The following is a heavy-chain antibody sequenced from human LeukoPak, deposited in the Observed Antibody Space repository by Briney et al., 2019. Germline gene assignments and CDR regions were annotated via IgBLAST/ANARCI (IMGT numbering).Heavy chain of an antibody. D-gene: IGHD6-19*01. Sequence: GGSLRLSCAASGFTFSSYAMSWVRQAPGKGLEWVSAISGSGGSTYYADSVKGRFTISRDNSKNTLYLQMNSLRAEDTAVYYCAKDQARYSSDWYFVWYSLEYFQHWGQGTLVTVSS. V-gene: IGHV3-23*01. CDR3: AKDQARYSSDWYFVWYSLEYFQH. CDR2: ISGSGGST. J-gene: IGHJ1*01. CDR1: GFTFSSYA.